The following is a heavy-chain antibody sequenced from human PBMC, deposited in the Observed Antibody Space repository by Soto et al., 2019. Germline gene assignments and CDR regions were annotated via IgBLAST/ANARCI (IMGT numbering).Heavy chain of an antibody. Sequence: SGKVSCKASGGTFSSYAISWERQAPGQGLEWMGGIIPIFGTANYAQKFQGRVTITADESTSTAYMELSSLRSEDTAVYYCARGGPWVGPGFRFFDIRGQVTMVTAS. D-gene: IGHD1-1*01. CDR3: ARGGPWVGPGFRFFDI. J-gene: IGHJ3*02. V-gene: IGHV1-69*13. CDR2: IIPIFGTA. CDR1: GGTFSSYA.